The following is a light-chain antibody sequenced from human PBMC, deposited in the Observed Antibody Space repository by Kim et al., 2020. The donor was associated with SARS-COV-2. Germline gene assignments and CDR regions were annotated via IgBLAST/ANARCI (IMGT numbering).Light chain of an antibody. CDR3: AAWDDSLNGYV. J-gene: IGLJ1*01. CDR1: SSNIGGNT. Sequence: ELTQPPSASGTPGQRVTISCSGGSSNIGGNTVTWYQQLPGTAPKVLIHSDHQRPSGVPDRFSASKSGTSASLAITALHSDDEADYYCAAWDDSLNGYVFGAGTKVTVL. CDR2: SDH. V-gene: IGLV1-44*01.